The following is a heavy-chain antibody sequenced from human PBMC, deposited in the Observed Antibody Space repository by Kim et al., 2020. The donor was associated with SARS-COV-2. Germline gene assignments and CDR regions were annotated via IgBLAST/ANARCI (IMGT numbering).Heavy chain of an antibody. V-gene: IGHV3-23*01. Sequence: GGSLRLSCAASGFTFSSYAMSWVRQAPGKGLEWVSAISGSGGSTYYADSVKGRFTISRDNSKNTLYLQMNSLRAEDTAVYYCAKDDCSGGSCYYYGIDVCGDGTTVTLSS. CDR3: AKDDCSGGSCYYYGIDV. J-gene: IGHJ6*04. CDR2: ISGSGGST. CDR1: GFTFSSYA. D-gene: IGHD2-15*01.